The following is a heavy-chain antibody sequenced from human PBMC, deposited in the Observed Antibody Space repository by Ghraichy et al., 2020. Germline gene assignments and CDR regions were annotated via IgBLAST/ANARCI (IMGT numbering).Heavy chain of an antibody. CDR3: AREGHYSDSSGYPLFDY. J-gene: IGHJ4*02. D-gene: IGHD3-22*01. CDR2: VYPSGTT. CDR1: GGSISGYY. V-gene: IGHV4-4*07. Sequence: SETLSLTCTVSGGSISGYYWTWIRQPAGQGLEWIGRVYPSGTTNYNSSLKSRVTMSVDTSTNQFSLKLSSVTAADTAVYYCAREGHYSDSSGYPLFDYWGQGTLVTVSS.